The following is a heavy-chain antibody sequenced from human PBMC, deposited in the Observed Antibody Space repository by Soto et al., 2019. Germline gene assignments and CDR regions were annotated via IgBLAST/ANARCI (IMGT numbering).Heavy chain of an antibody. CDR2: ISGSGGST. V-gene: IGHV3-23*01. Sequence: EVQLLESGGGLVQPGGSLRLSCAASGFTFSSYAMSWVRQAPGKGLEWVSAISGSGGSTYYADSVKGRFTISRDNSKNPLYLQMNSLRAEDTAVYYWAKGRYDYIWGSYRYFDYWGQGTLVTVSS. CDR3: AKGRYDYIWGSYRYFDY. J-gene: IGHJ4*02. D-gene: IGHD3-16*02. CDR1: GFTFSSYA.